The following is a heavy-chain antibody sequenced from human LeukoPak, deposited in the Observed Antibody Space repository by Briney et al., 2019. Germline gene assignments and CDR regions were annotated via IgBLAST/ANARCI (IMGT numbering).Heavy chain of an antibody. CDR2: INPNSGGT. CDR1: GYTFTGYY. D-gene: IGHD2-2*01. V-gene: IGHV1-2*02. CDR3: AXXXXXXXXXVPAAIAFDY. Sequence: ASVKVSCKASGYTFTGYYMHWVRQAPGQGLEWMGWINPNSGGTNYAQKFQGRVTMTRDTSISTAYMELSRLRSDDTAVYYCAXXXXXXXXXVPAAIAFDYWGQGTLVTVSS. J-gene: IGHJ4*02.